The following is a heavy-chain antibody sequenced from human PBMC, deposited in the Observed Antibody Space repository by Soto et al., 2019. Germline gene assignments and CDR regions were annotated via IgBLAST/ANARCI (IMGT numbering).Heavy chain of an antibody. CDR1: GFNFKDLW. J-gene: IGHJ3*01. CDR3: ATDLNWSGT. Sequence: GGSLRLSWKVSGFNFKDLWMSWVRQAPGKGLEFLATIKPDGSDTYYVDSVKGRFTIPRDNAKNSLSLQMNSLRAEDTALYYCATDLNWSGTWGQGTMVTVSS. CDR2: IKPDGSDT. D-gene: IGHD3-3*01. V-gene: IGHV3-7*01.